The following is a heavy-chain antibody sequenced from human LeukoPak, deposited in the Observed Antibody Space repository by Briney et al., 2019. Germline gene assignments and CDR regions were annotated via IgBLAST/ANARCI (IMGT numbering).Heavy chain of an antibody. CDR3: AGEVVTATSYFDF. CDR2: IWYDGSNK. J-gene: IGHJ4*02. Sequence: GRSLRLSCAASGFTFSSYGMHWVRQAPGKGLEWVAVIWYDGSNKYYADSVKGRFTISRDNSKNTLYLQMNSLRAEDTAVYYCAGEVVTATSYFDFWGQGTLVTVSS. CDR1: GFTFSSYG. D-gene: IGHD2-21*02. V-gene: IGHV3-33*01.